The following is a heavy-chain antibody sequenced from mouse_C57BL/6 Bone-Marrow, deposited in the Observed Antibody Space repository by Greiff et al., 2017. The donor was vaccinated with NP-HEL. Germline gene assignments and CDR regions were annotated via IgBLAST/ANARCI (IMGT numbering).Heavy chain of an antibody. D-gene: IGHD1-1*01. CDR2: IDPNSGGT. V-gene: IGHV1-72*01. CDR1: GYTFTSYW. Sequence: QVQLQQPGAELVKPGASVKLSCKASGYTFTSYWMHWVKQRPGRGLEWIGRIDPNSGGTKYNEKFKDKATLTVDKPSSTAYMQLSSLTSEDSAVYYWARGPPGNYYGSQYFDVWGTGTTVTVSS. CDR3: ARGPPGNYYGSQYFDV. J-gene: IGHJ1*03.